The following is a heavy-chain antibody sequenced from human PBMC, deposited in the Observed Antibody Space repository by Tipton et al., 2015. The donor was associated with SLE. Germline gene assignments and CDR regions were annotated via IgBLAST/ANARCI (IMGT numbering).Heavy chain of an antibody. Sequence: TLSLTCTVSGGSISSGGYYWSWIRQHPGKGLEWIGYIYYSGSTYYNPSLKSRVTISVDTSKNQFSLKLSSVTAADTAVYYCARGGRWFGESTFDYWGQETLVTGSS. D-gene: IGHD3-10*01. J-gene: IGHJ4*02. CDR2: IYYSGST. CDR3: ARGGRWFGESTFDY. CDR1: GGSISSGGYY. V-gene: IGHV4-31*03.